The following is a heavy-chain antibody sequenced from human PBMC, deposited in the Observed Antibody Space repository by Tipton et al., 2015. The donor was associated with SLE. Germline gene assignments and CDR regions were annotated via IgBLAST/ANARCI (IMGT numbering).Heavy chain of an antibody. Sequence: SLRLFCTASGFIFGDYAMSWFRQAPGKGLEWVGFIRSKVYGGTSEYAASVKGRFSISIDDSKRIAYLQMNSLKTEDTAVYYCARGARGPDYWGQGTLVTVSS. CDR2: IRSKVYGGTS. J-gene: IGHJ4*02. CDR3: ARGARGPDY. V-gene: IGHV3-49*03. D-gene: IGHD6-6*01. CDR1: GFIFGDYA.